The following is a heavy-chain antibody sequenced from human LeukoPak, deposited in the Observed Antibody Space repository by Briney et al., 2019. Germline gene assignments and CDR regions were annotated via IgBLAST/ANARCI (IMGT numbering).Heavy chain of an antibody. V-gene: IGHV3-23*01. D-gene: IGHD4-23*01. CDR3: AHVGGNFANGD. CDR2: ISGSGGST. J-gene: IGHJ4*02. CDR1: GFTFSSYA. Sequence: GGSLRLSCAASGFTFSSYAMSWVRQAPGKGLEWVSAISGSGGSTYYADSVKGRFTISRDNSKNTLYLQMDSLRAEDTAVYYCAHVGGNFANGDWGQGTLVTVSS.